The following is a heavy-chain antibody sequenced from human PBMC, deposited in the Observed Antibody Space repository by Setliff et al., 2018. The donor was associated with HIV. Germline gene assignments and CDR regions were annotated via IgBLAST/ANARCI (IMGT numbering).Heavy chain of an antibody. CDR1: GPSINIHY. D-gene: IGHD4-17*01. Sequence: SETLSLTCTVSGPSINIHYWSWIRQSPGKGFEWIGYIYSTGSTNYNPSLQSRVTISMVASRNQFSLKVTSVTAADTAVYYCAKGAGFYGDYTFDVWGLGTMVTVSS. J-gene: IGHJ3*01. V-gene: IGHV4-59*11. CDR3: AKGAGFYGDYTFDV. CDR2: IYSTGST.